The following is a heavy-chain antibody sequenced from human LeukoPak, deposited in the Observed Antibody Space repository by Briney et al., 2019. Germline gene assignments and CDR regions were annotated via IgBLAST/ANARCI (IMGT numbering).Heavy chain of an antibody. Sequence: ASVKVSCKASGYTFTSYDINWVRQATGQGLEWMGWMNPNSGNTGYAQKFQGRVTMTRNTSISTAYMELNSLRSEDTAVYYCARGMGGITMVRGVPFYYGMDVWGQGTTVTVSS. D-gene: IGHD3-10*01. CDR2: MNPNSGNT. V-gene: IGHV1-8*01. CDR3: ARGMGGITMVRGVPFYYGMDV. J-gene: IGHJ6*02. CDR1: GYTFTSYD.